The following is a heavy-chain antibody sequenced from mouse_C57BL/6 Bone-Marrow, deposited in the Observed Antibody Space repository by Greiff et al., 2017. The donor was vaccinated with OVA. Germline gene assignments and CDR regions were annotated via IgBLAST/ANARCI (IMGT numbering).Heavy chain of an antibody. D-gene: IGHD1-1*01. CDR3: TTFYDYYAMDY. CDR1: GFNIKDYY. J-gene: IGHJ4*01. V-gene: IGHV14-1*01. Sequence: VQLQQSGAELVRPGASVKLSCTASGFNIKDYYMHWVKQRPEQGLEWIGRIDPEDGDTEYAPKFQGKDTMTADTSSNTAYLQLSSLTSEDTAVYYCTTFYDYYAMDYWGQGTSVTVSS. CDR2: IDPEDGDT.